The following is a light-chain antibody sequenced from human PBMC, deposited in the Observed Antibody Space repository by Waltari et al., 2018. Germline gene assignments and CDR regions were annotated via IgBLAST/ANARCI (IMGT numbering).Light chain of an antibody. V-gene: IGKV1-9*01. CDR1: QGISDF. Sequence: IQLTQSPSSLSASVGDRVTITCRASQGISDFLAWYQPKPGKAPKLLIYAASTLQSGVPSRFSGSGSGTDFTLTITSLQPEDFATYYCQLLNSSQWTFGQGTKVEIK. CDR2: AAS. CDR3: QLLNSSQWT. J-gene: IGKJ1*01.